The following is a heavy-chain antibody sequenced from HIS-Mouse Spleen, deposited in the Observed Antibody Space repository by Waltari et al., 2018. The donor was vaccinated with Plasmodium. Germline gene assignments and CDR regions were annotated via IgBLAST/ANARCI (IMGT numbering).Heavy chain of an antibody. CDR2: LDWDDDK. CDR3: ARTTYSSSSAKYYYYGMDV. V-gene: IGHV2-70*15. J-gene: IGHJ6*02. CDR1: GFSLSTSGMC. Sequence: QVTLRESGPALVKPTQTLTLTCTFSGFSLSTSGMCVTWILQPPGKALEWLARLDWDDDKYYSTSLKTRLTISKDTSKNQVVLTMTNMDPVDTATYYCARTTYSSSSAKYYYYGMDVWGQGTTVTVSS. D-gene: IGHD6-6*01.